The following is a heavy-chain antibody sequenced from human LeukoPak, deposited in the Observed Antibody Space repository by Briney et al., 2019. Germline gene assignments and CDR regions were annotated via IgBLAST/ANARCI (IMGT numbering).Heavy chain of an antibody. D-gene: IGHD1-7*01. CDR3: ARTDLKLLGEFDA. V-gene: IGHV4-59*01. J-gene: IGHJ5*02. CDR1: GGSISSDY. Sequence: SETLSLTCTISGGSISSDYWSWIRQPPGKGLEWIGYIYYSGSTNYNPSLKSRVTISIDTSKNQFSLKLSSVTAADTAVYYCARTDLKLLGEFDAWGQGTLVAVST. CDR2: IYYSGST.